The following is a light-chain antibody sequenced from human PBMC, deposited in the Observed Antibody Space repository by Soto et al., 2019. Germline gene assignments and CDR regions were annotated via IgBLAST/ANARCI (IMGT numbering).Light chain of an antibody. CDR2: DVS. CDR3: SSYTSSSTLVV. CDR1: SSDVGGYNY. J-gene: IGLJ2*01. Sequence: QSALTQPASVSGSPGQSITISCTGTSSDVGGYNYVSWYQQHPGKAPKLMIYDVSNRPSGVSNRVSGSKSGNTASLTISGLQAADEADYYCSSYTSSSTLVVFGGGTKLTVL. V-gene: IGLV2-14*01.